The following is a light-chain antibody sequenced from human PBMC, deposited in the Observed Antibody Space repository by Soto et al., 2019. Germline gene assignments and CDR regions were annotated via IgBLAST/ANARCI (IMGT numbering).Light chain of an antibody. CDR2: AAS. CDR3: QNYNSAPRT. Sequence: DIQMTQSPSSLSASVGDRVTITCRASQGISNYLAWYQQKPGKVPNVLIYAASTLPSGVPSRFSGSGSGTEFTLTISSLQPDDVATYYCQNYNSAPRTFGQGTKVEIK. CDR1: QGISNY. V-gene: IGKV1-27*01. J-gene: IGKJ1*01.